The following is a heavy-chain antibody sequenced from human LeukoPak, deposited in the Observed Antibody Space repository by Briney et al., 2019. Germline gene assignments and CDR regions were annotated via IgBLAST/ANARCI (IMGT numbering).Heavy chain of an antibody. CDR2: IYYSGST. CDR3: ASLAVAGYSPQDGFDM. J-gene: IGHJ3*02. CDR1: GGSFSSSSYY. V-gene: IGHV4-39*01. D-gene: IGHD6-19*01. Sequence: PSETLSLTCTVSGGSFSSSSYYWGWIRQPPGEGLEWIGSIYYSGSTYYNPSLKSRVTISVDTSKNQFSLKLSSVTAADTAVYYCASLAVAGYSPQDGFDMWGQGTMVTVSS.